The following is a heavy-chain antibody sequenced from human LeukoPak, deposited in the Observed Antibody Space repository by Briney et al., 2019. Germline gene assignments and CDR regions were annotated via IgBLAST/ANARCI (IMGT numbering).Heavy chain of an antibody. CDR3: ARVASEWLAPIDY. CDR1: GYTFTSYD. CDR2: MNPNSGNT. V-gene: IGHV1-8*01. D-gene: IGHD6-19*01. Sequence: ASVKVSCKASGYTFTSYDINWVRQALGQGLEWMGWMNPNSGNTGFVEKFQGRVTITRNTSIATAYMELSSLRFEDTAVYYCARVASEWLAPIDYWGQGTLVTVSS. J-gene: IGHJ4*02.